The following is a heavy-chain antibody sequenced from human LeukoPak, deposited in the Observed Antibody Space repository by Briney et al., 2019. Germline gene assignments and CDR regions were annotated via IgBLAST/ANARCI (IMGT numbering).Heavy chain of an antibody. D-gene: IGHD2-8*01. CDR3: ARDNGTLGGYYYYYYMDV. Sequence: GASVKVSCKASGGTFSSYAISWVRQAPGQGLEWMGGIIPIFGTANYAQKFQGRVTITTDESTSTAYMEPSSLRSEDTAVYYCARDNGTLGGYYYYYYMDVWGKGTTVTVSS. V-gene: IGHV1-69*05. CDR1: GGTFSSYA. CDR2: IIPIFGTA. J-gene: IGHJ6*03.